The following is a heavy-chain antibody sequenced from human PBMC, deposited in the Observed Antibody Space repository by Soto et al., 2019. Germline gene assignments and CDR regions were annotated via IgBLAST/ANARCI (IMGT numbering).Heavy chain of an antibody. Sequence: SETRSLTCSVSGGSTSNHYWTWIRKPPGQGPEWVGCIYYRGTTNYNASFNSRVTISVDTSKNQFSLKLTSVTTADTAVYSCARGGGSPYHHDALDYWGQGILVTVS. CDR3: ARGGGSPYHHDALDY. V-gene: IGHV4-59*11. J-gene: IGHJ4*02. D-gene: IGHD1-1*01. CDR1: GGSTSNHY. CDR2: IYYRGTT.